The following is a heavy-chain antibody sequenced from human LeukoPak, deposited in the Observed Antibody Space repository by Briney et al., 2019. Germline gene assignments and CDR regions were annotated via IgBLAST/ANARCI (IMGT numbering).Heavy chain of an antibody. J-gene: IGHJ3*01. Sequence: PGGSLRLSCAAPGFTVSTYEMNWVRQAPGKGLEWVSHIGSTGYTKYYADSVKGRFTISRDSTKNSLYLQMDSLRAEDTAVYYCARDGTRGVADAFDVWGQGTMVTVSS. CDR3: ARDGTRGVADAFDV. CDR1: GFTVSTYE. D-gene: IGHD1-26*01. V-gene: IGHV3-48*03. CDR2: IGSTGYTK.